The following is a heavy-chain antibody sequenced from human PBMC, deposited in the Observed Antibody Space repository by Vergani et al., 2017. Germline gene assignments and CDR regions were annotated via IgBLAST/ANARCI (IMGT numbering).Heavy chain of an antibody. CDR1: GGSLSGYY. V-gene: IGHV4-59*01. J-gene: IGHJ4*02. CDR3: ARSIVSRNPPDYFDN. D-gene: IGHD1-14*01. CDR2: VEDSGYF. Sequence: QVQLQESGPGLVRPSETLSLTCTVSGGSLSGYYWNWIRQTPGGGLEWIGDVEDSGYFNYNPSLKSRVSMSSETSNNRFPRMLSSVTVADTAVYYCARSIVSRNPPDYFDNWGQGTLVTVSS.